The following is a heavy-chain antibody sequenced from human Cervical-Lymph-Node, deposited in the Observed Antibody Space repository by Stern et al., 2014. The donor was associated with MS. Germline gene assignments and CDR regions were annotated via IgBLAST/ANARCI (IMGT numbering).Heavy chain of an antibody. V-gene: IGHV3-30*04. J-gene: IGHJ5*02. D-gene: IGHD2-2*01. CDR2: LSYDGRNR. CDR1: GFTFGSHA. Sequence: VQLVESGGGVVQPGRSLTLSCAASGFTFGSHAFHWVRQAPGKGLEWVALLSYDGRNRYYADSVQGRFTISRDNSRSTLYLEMDSLTSEDSAMYYCARGSAIGLCSSLRCQRGQNWFDPWGQGTLVTVSS. CDR3: ARGSAIGLCSSLRCQRGQNWFDP.